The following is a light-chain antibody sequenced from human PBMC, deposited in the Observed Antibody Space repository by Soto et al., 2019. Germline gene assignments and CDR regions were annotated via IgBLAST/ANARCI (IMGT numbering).Light chain of an antibody. Sequence: QPALTQPPSASGSPGRSVTISCSGTRSDVGDYNSVSWYQQHPGKAPKLMIYEVSKRPPGVPDRFSGSKSGNAASLTVSGLQAEDEADYYCCSYVGSNIWVFGGGTKVTVL. CDR2: EVS. J-gene: IGLJ3*02. V-gene: IGLV2-8*01. CDR1: RSDVGDYNS. CDR3: CSYVGSNIWV.